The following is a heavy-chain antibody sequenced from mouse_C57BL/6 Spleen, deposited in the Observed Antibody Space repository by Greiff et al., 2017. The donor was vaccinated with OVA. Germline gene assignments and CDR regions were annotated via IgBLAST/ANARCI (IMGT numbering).Heavy chain of an antibody. J-gene: IGHJ2*01. CDR2: IRLKSDNYAT. CDR3: TTGTVDY. V-gene: IGHV6-3*01. D-gene: IGHD4-1*01. CDR1: GFTFSNYW. Sequence: EVHLVESGGGLVQPGGSMKLSCVASGFTFSNYWMNWVRQSPEKGLEWVAQIRLKSDNYATHYAESVKGGFTISRDDSKSSVYLQMNNLRAEDTGIYYCTTGTVDYWGQGTTLTVSS.